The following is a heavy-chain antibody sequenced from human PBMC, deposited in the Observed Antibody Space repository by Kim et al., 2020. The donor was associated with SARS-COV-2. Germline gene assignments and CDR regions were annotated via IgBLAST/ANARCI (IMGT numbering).Heavy chain of an antibody. CDR3: ATDDSTGWSRAFDI. Sequence: SETLSLTCTVSGGSISSAAYYWSWIRQHPGKGLEWIGYIYYSGSTYYNPSLKSRVTISVDTSKNQFSLKLSSVTAADTAVYYCATDDSTGWSRAFDIWGQGTMDTVSS. D-gene: IGHD6-19*01. CDR2: IYYSGST. J-gene: IGHJ3*02. CDR1: GGSISSAAYY. V-gene: IGHV4-31*03.